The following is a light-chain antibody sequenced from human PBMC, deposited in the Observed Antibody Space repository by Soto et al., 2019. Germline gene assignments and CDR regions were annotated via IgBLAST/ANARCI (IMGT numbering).Light chain of an antibody. CDR2: SAS. CDR3: QQYKDWPPT. J-gene: IGKJ1*01. CDR1: QSVSGSY. Sequence: EIVMTQSPGTLSLSPGEVATLSCRASQSVSGSYLAWYQQKSGRAPRLLIYSASTRATGVPARFSGSASGTDFTLSITSLQSEDFGVYYCQQYKDWPPTFGQGTKVDIK. V-gene: IGKV3-15*01.